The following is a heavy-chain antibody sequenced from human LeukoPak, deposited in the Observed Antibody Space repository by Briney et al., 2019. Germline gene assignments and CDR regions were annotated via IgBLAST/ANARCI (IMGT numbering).Heavy chain of an antibody. V-gene: IGHV3-21*01. Sequence: GGSLRLSCAASGFTFSSYSMNWVRQAPGKGLEWVSSISSSSSYIYYADSVKGRFTISRDNAKNSLYLQTNSLRAEDTAVYYCARTYCSGGSCYSNIDYWGQGTLVTVSS. CDR2: ISSSSSYI. CDR3: ARTYCSGGSCYSNIDY. J-gene: IGHJ4*02. D-gene: IGHD2-15*01. CDR1: GFTFSSYS.